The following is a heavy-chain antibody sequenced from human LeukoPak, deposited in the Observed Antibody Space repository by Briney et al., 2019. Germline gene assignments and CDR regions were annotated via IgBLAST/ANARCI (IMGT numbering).Heavy chain of an antibody. CDR2: INPSGGST. CDR1: GYTFSGYY. D-gene: IGHD3-10*02. J-gene: IGHJ1*01. CDR3: ARGVFGELEKLMFQH. Sequence: ASVKVSCKASGYTFSGYYMYWVRQAPGQGLEWMGIINPSGGSTSYPQKFQDRVTMTRDTSTSTVYMELSSLKSDDTAIYYCARGVFGELEKLMFQHWGQGTLVTVSS. V-gene: IGHV1-46*01.